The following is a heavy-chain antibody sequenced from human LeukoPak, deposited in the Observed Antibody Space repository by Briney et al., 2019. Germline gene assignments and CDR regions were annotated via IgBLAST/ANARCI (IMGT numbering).Heavy chain of an antibody. Sequence: ETLSLTCTVSGGSISSYYWSWVRQAPGKGLEWVSAISGSGGTTYYADSVKGRLTISRDNSKNMLNLQMNSLRAEDTAVYYCVKDRGSSGWMGDYWGQGTLVTVSS. D-gene: IGHD6-19*01. J-gene: IGHJ4*02. V-gene: IGHV3-23*01. CDR2: ISGSGGTT. CDR3: VKDRGSSGWMGDY. CDR1: GGSISSYY.